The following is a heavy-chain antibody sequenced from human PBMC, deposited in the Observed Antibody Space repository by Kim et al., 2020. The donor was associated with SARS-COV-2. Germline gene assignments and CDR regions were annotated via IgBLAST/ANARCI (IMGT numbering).Heavy chain of an antibody. CDR3: ARDGGGNSLFLDF. J-gene: IGHJ4*02. CDR1: GYTFTNNF. V-gene: IGHV1-46*03. Sequence: ASVKVSCKASGYTFTNNFLHWVRQAPGQGLEWMGIISPSTGGTTYAQKFQDRVNMTRDTSTGTLYMELTSLRSADTALYYCARDGGGNSLFLDFWGQGTLVTVSS. CDR2: ISPSTGGT. D-gene: IGHD1-1*01.